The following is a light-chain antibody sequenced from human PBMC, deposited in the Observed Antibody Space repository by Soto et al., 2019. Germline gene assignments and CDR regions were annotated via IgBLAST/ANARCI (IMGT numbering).Light chain of an antibody. J-gene: IGKJ1*01. CDR2: DAS. CDR1: HSLSSKS. Sequence: EIVLTQSPGTVSLSPGERATLSCRASHSLSSKSLVWYQQKSGQAPRVLIYDASSRATGIPDRFSGSGSGTDFTLTISRLEPEDFAVYFCQQYDTSPTFGQGTKVDI. V-gene: IGKV3-20*01. CDR3: QQYDTSPT.